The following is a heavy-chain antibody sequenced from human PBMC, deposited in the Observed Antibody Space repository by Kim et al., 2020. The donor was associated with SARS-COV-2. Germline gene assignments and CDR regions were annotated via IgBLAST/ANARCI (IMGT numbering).Heavy chain of an antibody. CDR3: AGGGGPGYYRVPRNL. CDR2: ISSGGNA. Sequence: GGSLRLSCAASGFTVNANYMSWVRQAPGKGLEWVSLISSGGNANYAASVKGRYTISRDTYKNKLFLQMNSLRGEDTAVYYCAGGGGPGYYRVPRNLWGQGNLVIVSS. V-gene: IGHV3-53*01. CDR1: GFTVNANY. J-gene: IGHJ5*02. D-gene: IGHD4-17*01.